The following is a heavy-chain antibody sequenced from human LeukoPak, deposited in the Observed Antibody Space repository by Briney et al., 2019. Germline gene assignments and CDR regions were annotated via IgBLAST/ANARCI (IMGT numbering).Heavy chain of an antibody. CDR3: ARGPSPVITMVRGVMPY. CDR1: GYTFTCYY. CDR2: INPNSGGT. Sequence: ASVKVSCKASGYTFTCYYMHWVRQAPGQGLEWMGWINPNSGGTNYAQKFQGRVTMTRDTSISTAYMELSSLRSEDTAVYYCARGPSPVITMVRGVMPYWGQGTLVTVSS. J-gene: IGHJ4*02. V-gene: IGHV1-2*02. D-gene: IGHD3-10*01.